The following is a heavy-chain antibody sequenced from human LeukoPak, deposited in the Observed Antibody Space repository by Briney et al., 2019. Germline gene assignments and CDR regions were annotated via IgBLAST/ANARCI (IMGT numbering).Heavy chain of an antibody. J-gene: IGHJ5*02. V-gene: IGHV4-31*03. CDR1: GDSISSDGYY. Sequence: PSETLSLTCTVSGDSISSDGYYWSWIRQHPGTGLEWIGYIYYSGGTYYNPSLKSRVTISVDTSKNQFSLKLNSVTAADTAVYYCARTLRCSTGSCSTNWFDPWGQGTLVTVSS. D-gene: IGHD2-15*01. CDR2: IYYSGGT. CDR3: ARTLRCSTGSCSTNWFDP.